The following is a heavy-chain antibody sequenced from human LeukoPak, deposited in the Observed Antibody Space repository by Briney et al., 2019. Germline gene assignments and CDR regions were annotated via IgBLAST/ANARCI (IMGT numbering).Heavy chain of an antibody. Sequence: ASVKVSCKASGYTFTGYYMHWVRQPPGQELEWMGWINPNSGGTNYAQKFQGRVTMTRDTSISTAYMELSRLRSDDTAVYYCARPPGSYDPFDYWGQGTLVTVSS. V-gene: IGHV1-2*02. J-gene: IGHJ4*02. CDR1: GYTFTGYY. CDR3: ARPPGSYDPFDY. D-gene: IGHD1-26*01. CDR2: INPNSGGT.